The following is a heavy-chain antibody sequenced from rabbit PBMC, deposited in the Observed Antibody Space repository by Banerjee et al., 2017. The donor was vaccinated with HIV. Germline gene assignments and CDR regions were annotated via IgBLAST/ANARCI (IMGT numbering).Heavy chain of an antibody. CDR1: GFPFSDKAV. J-gene: IGHJ3*01. D-gene: IGHD4-1*01. Sequence: QEQLEESGGGLVQPEGSLTLTCKVSGFPFSDKAVMCWVRQAPGKGLAWIECMNVVTGKAVYATRAKGRFTFSKTSSTTVTLQVTSLTAADTATYFCARDLPDVIGWNFGWRGQGTLVTVS. CDR3: ARDLPDVIGWNFGW. V-gene: IGHV1S45*01. CDR2: MNVVTGKA.